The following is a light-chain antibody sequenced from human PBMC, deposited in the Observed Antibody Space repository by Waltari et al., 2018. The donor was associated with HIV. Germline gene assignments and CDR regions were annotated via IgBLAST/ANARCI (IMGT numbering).Light chain of an antibody. V-gene: IGLV3-25*03. CDR2: KDS. Sequence: SYELTQLPSVSESPRQTARITCSGASLPKQYAYWYQQKPGQAPVVVIYKDSERPSGIPERFSGSSSGTTVTLTISGVQAEDEADYYCQSTDRSGTFVVFGGGTKLTVL. CDR1: SLPKQY. J-gene: IGLJ2*01. CDR3: QSTDRSGTFVV.